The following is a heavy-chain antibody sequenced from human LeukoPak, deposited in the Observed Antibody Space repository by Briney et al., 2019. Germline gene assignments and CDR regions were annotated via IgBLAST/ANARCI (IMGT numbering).Heavy chain of an antibody. CDR3: ARDGPFGGY. J-gene: IGHJ4*02. D-gene: IGHD3-16*01. CDR2: IKLDGSEN. CDR1: GFTFSSYW. V-gene: IGHV3-7*03. Sequence: TGGSLRLSCAASGFTFSSYWMSWVRQAPGKGLEWVANIKLDGSENNYVDSVKGRFTISRDNAKNSLYLQMNSLRADDTAVYYCARDGPFGGYWGQGTLVTVSS.